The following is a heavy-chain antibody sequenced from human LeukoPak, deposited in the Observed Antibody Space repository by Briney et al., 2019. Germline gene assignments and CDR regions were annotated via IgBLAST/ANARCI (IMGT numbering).Heavy chain of an antibody. J-gene: IGHJ6*03. CDR3: ARGQYDSSGYYYYYYYYMDV. D-gene: IGHD3-22*01. CDR2: INHSGST. Sequence: SETLSLTCAVYGGSFSGYYWSWIRQPPGKGLEWSGEINHSGSTNYNPSLKSRVTISVDTSKNQFSLKLSSVTAADTAVYYCARGQYDSSGYYYYYYYYMDVWGKGTTVTVSS. CDR1: GGSFSGYY. V-gene: IGHV4-34*01.